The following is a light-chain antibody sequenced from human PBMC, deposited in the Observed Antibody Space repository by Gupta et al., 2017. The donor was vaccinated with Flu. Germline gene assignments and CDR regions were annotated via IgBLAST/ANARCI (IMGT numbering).Light chain of an antibody. J-gene: IGKJ4*01. Sequence: DIHMTQSPSTLSASVGDRVTVTCRASQNINRWLAWYQQKPRKAPRLLIYTASSLQSGVPLRFSGSGSGTEVTLTIRSLQPDDLGTYYCQQYNTYPLTFGGGTKVEIK. V-gene: IGKV1-5*03. CDR2: TAS. CDR1: QNINRW. CDR3: QQYNTYPLT.